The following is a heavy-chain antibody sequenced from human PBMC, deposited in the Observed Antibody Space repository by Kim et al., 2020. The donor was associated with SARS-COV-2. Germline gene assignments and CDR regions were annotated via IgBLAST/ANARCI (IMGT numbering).Heavy chain of an antibody. V-gene: IGHV4-34*01. CDR3: ARGSMRGSSGYYY. CDR2: INHSGST. D-gene: IGHD6-19*01. Sequence: SETLSLTCAVYGGSFSGYYWSWIRQPPGKGLEWIGEINHSGSTNYNPSLKSRVTISVDTSKNQFSLKLSSVTAADTAVYYCARGSMRGSSGYYYWGQGTLVTVSS. CDR1: GGSFSGYY. J-gene: IGHJ4*02.